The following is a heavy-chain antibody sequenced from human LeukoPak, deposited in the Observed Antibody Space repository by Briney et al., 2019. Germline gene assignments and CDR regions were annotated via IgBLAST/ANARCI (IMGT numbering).Heavy chain of an antibody. J-gene: IGHJ4*02. D-gene: IGHD6-19*01. CDR2: ISGDGSGK. V-gene: IGHV3-30-3*01. Sequence: GGSLRLSCAASGFTISGFPMHWVRQAPVKGLEWVAVISGDGSGKSDADSVRGRFTVSRDNSKNTLYLQMKSLRSEDTALYYCAREIGSSGWAGFFDYWGQGTPVTVSS. CDR3: AREIGSSGWAGFFDY. CDR1: GFTISGFP.